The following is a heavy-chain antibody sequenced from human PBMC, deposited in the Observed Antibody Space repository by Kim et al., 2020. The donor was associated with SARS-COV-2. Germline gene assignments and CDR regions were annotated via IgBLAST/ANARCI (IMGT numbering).Heavy chain of an antibody. CDR3: AGRLDY. J-gene: IGHJ4*02. CDR2: SRASSTR. Sequence: SRASSTRKCADSVRGRFTISRDNAKNSLYLQMNSLRAEDTAVYYCAGRLDYWGQGALVTVSS. V-gene: IGHV3-48*01.